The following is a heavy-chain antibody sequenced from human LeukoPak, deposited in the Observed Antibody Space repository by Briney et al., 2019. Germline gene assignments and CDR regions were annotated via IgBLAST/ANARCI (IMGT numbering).Heavy chain of an antibody. CDR1: GFTFSSYW. Sequence: GGSLRLSCAASGFTFSSYWMHWVRQAPGKGLVWVSRINSDGSSTSYADSVKGRFTISRDNSKNTLYLQMNSLRAEDTAVYYCAKDGRAISYYFDYWGQGTLVTVSS. V-gene: IGHV3-74*01. J-gene: IGHJ4*02. D-gene: IGHD3-9*01. CDR3: AKDGRAISYYFDY. CDR2: INSDGSST.